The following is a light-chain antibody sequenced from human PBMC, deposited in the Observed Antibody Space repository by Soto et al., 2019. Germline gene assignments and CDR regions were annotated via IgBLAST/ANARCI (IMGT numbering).Light chain of an antibody. J-gene: IGLJ2*01. CDR2: DVS. Sequence: QSALTQPASVSGSPGQSITISCTGTSSDVGGYNYVSWYQQHPGKAPKLLIYDVSNRPSGVSNCFSGSKSGNTASLTISGLQAEDEADYYCNSYTSRSTVVFGGGTKLTVL. CDR3: NSYTSRSTVV. V-gene: IGLV2-14*01. CDR1: SSDVGGYNY.